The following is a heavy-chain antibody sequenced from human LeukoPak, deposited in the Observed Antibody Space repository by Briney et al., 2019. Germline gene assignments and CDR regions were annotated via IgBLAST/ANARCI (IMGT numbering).Heavy chain of an antibody. D-gene: IGHD2-15*01. Sequence: ASVTVSFTASGYTFTGYYMHWVRQAPGQGLEWMGWINPNSGGTNYAQKFQGRVTMTRDTSISTACMELSRLRSDDTAVYYCAMEDDYSVYWGQGTLVTVSS. CDR2: INPNSGGT. CDR3: AMEDDYSVY. CDR1: GYTFTGYY. J-gene: IGHJ4*02. V-gene: IGHV1-2*02.